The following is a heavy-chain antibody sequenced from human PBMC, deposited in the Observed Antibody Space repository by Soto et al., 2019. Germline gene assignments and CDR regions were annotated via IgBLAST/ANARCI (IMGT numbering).Heavy chain of an antibody. D-gene: IGHD3-10*01. J-gene: IGHJ5*02. CDR3: VPGFGEFFSPFDP. CDR2: ISYDGSNK. Sequence: QVQLVESGGGVVQPGRSLRLSCAASGFTFSSYGMHWVRQAPGKGLEWVAVISYDGSNKYYADSVKGRFTISRDNSKNSLYLQMNSLRAEDTAVYYCVPGFGEFFSPFDPWGQGTLVTVSS. CDR1: GFTFSSYG. V-gene: IGHV3-30*03.